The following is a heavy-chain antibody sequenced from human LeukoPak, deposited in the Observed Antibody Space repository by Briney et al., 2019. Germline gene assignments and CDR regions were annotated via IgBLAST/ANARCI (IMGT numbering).Heavy chain of an antibody. D-gene: IGHD3-3*01. CDR2: IIDTGST. V-gene: IGHV4-34*12. CDR1: GDSFSGYY. CDR3: ARGLASGYPPIPFDY. J-gene: IGHJ4*02. Sequence: MASETLSLTCAVYGDSFSGYYWTWVRQPPGKGLEWVGEIIDTGSTKYNSSLKSRVTISVDTSKNEFSLNLTSVTAADTAIYYCARGLASGYPPIPFDYWGQGTLVTVSS.